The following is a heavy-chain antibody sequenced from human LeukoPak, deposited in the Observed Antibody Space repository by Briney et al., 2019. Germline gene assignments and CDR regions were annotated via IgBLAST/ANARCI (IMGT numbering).Heavy chain of an antibody. V-gene: IGHV4-61*02. Sequence: SQTLSLTCTVSGGSISSGSYHWSWIRQPAGKGLEWIGRIYTSGSTTYNPSLKSRVTISEDTSKNQFSLKLNSVTAADTAVYYCAREDYDSSGYYPNYWGQGALVTVSS. CDR3: AREDYDSSGYYPNY. J-gene: IGHJ4*02. CDR1: GGSISSGSYH. CDR2: IYTSGST. D-gene: IGHD3-22*01.